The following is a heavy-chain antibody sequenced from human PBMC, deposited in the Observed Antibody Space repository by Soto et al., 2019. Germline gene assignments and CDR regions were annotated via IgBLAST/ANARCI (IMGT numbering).Heavy chain of an antibody. J-gene: IGHJ4*02. D-gene: IGHD5-12*01. CDR2: IFSNDEK. CDR3: ARRRDGYKGSLDY. CDR1: GFSLTNDRMG. Sequence: QVTLKESGPVLVNPTEPLTLTCTVSGFSLTNDRMGVSWIRQPPGKALEWLAHIFSNDEKSYGTSLKSRLTISKHTSKSQVVLTMTNMDPVDTATYYGARRRDGYKGSLDYWGQGTLVTASS. V-gene: IGHV2-26*01.